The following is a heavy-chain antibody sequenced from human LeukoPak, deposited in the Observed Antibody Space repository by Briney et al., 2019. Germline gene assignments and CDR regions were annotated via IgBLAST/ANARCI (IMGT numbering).Heavy chain of an antibody. Sequence: PGGSLRLSCAASGFTFSSYEMNWVRQAPGKGLEWVSYISSGTSAIYYADSVKGRFTISRDNAKNSLYLQMNSLRAEDTAVYYCARYSYGANAFDIWGQGTMVTVSS. CDR3: ARYSYGANAFDI. CDR1: GFTFSSYE. V-gene: IGHV3-48*03. D-gene: IGHD5-18*01. J-gene: IGHJ3*02. CDR2: ISSGTSAI.